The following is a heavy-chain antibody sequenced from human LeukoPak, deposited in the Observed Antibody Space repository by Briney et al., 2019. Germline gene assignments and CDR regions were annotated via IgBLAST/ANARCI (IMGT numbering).Heavy chain of an antibody. CDR3: ASRGSGYYFDEYFQH. J-gene: IGHJ1*01. CDR1: GYTFTSYY. Sequence: ASVKVSCKASGYTFTSYYMHWVRQAPGQGLEWMGIINPSGGSTSYAQKFQGRVTMTRDTSTSTVYMELSSLRSEDTAVYYCASRGSGYYFDEYFQHWGQGTLVTVSS. CDR2: INPSGGST. D-gene: IGHD3-22*01. V-gene: IGHV1-46*01.